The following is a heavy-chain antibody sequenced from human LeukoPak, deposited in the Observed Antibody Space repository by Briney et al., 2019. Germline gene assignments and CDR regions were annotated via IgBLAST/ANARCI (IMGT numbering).Heavy chain of an antibody. D-gene: IGHD2-2*01. Sequence: ASVKVSCKVSGYTLTELSMHWVRQAPGKGLEWMGGFDPEDGETIYAQKFQGRVTMTEDTSTDTAYMELSSLRSEDTAVYYCATGRSSSTSRRHYYYYYMDVWGKGTTVTVSS. CDR2: FDPEDGET. CDR3: ATGRSSSTSRRHYYYYYMDV. CDR1: GYTLTELS. J-gene: IGHJ6*03. V-gene: IGHV1-24*01.